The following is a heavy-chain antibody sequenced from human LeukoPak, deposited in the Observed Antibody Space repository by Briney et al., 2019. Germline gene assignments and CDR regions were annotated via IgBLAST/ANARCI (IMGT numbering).Heavy chain of an antibody. CDR1: GGSISSGSYY. Sequence: SETLSLTCTVSGGSISSGSYYWSWIRQPAGKGLEWIGHIYTSGSTNYNPSLKSRATISVGTSKNQFSLKLSSVTAADTAVYYCARAPGYCSGGSCYYYYDMDVWGQGTTVTVSS. D-gene: IGHD2-15*01. CDR2: IYTSGST. CDR3: ARAPGYCSGGSCYYYYDMDV. J-gene: IGHJ6*02. V-gene: IGHV4-61*09.